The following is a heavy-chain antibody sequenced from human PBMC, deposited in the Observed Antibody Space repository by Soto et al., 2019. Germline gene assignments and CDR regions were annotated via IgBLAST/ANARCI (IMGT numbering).Heavy chain of an antibody. D-gene: IGHD6-13*01. J-gene: IGHJ3*02. Sequence: ASVRVSCKASGYTFTSYGISWVRQAPGQGLEWMGWISAYNGNTNYAQKLQGRVTMTTDTSTSTAYMELRSLRSDDTAVYYCARTPAGPTYSSSWNAFDIWGQGTMVTVSS. CDR3: ARTPAGPTYSSSWNAFDI. V-gene: IGHV1-18*01. CDR1: GYTFTSYG. CDR2: ISAYNGNT.